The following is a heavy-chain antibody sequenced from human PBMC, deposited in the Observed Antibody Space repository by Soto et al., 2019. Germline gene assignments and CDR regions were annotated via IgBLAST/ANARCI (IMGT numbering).Heavy chain of an antibody. V-gene: IGHV4-59*01. D-gene: IGHD3-10*01. Sequence: SETLSLTCTVSGGSISSYYWSWIRQPPGKGLEWIGYIYYSGSTNYNPSLKSRVTISVDTSKNQFSLKLSSVTAADTAVYYCARGRGRAPYGSGSYSHAFDIWGQGTLVTLSS. CDR3: ARGRGRAPYGSGSYSHAFDI. CDR2: IYYSGST. CDR1: GGSISSYY. J-gene: IGHJ3*02.